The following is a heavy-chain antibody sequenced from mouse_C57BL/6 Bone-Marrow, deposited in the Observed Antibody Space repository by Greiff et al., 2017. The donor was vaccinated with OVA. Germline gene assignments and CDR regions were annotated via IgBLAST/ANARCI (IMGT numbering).Heavy chain of an antibody. CDR1: GYTFTSYG. J-gene: IGHJ4*01. D-gene: IGHD1-1*01. CDR2: IYPRSGNT. Sequence: QVQLQQSGAELARPGASVKLSCKASGYTFTSYGISWVKQRTGQGLEWIGEIYPRSGNTYYNEKFKGKATLTADKSSSTAYMEFRSLTSGDSAVYFCARRGSSLYYYARDYWGQGTSVTVSS. CDR3: ARRGSSLYYYARDY. V-gene: IGHV1-81*01.